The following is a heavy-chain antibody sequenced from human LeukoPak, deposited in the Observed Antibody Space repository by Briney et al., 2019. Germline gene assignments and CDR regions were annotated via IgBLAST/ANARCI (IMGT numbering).Heavy chain of an antibody. J-gene: IGHJ4*02. CDR1: GGSFSGYY. V-gene: IGHV4-34*01. CDR2: INHSGST. Sequence: SETLSLTCAVYGGSFSGYYWSWIRQPPGKGLEWIGEINHSGSTNYNPSLKSRVTISVDTSKNQFSLKLNSVAAADTAVYYCARGGKVARGPLSYWGQGTLVTVSS. D-gene: IGHD5-12*01. CDR3: ARGGKVARGPLSY.